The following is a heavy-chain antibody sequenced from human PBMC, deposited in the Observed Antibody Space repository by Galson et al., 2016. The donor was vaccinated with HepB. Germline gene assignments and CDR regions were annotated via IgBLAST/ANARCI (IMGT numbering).Heavy chain of an antibody. D-gene: IGHD2-21*02. CDR2: INLSGTN. CDR3: ARVQKGVVVTWFYYCVDV. Sequence: ATLSLTCAVYGGSFSSYYWNWIRQPPGKGREWIGEINLSGTNNYNPSLKSRVSISLETSKNHFSKRLGSVTAADTGVYYCARVQKGVVVTWFYYCVDVWGKGTTVTVSS. V-gene: IGHV4-34*01. J-gene: IGHJ6*03. CDR1: GGSFSSYY.